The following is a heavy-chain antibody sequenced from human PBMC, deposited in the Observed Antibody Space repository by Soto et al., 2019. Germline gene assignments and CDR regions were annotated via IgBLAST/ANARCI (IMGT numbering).Heavy chain of an antibody. Sequence: SETLSLTCTVSGGSISSGGYYWSWIRQHPGKGLEWIGYIYYSGSTYYNPSLKSRVTISVDTSKNQFSLKLSSVTAADTAVYYCAREDIVVVPAAMRGYYYYYGMDVWGQGTTVTVSS. D-gene: IGHD2-2*01. CDR3: AREDIVVVPAAMRGYYYYYGMDV. CDR1: GGSISSGGYY. J-gene: IGHJ6*02. V-gene: IGHV4-31*03. CDR2: IYYSGST.